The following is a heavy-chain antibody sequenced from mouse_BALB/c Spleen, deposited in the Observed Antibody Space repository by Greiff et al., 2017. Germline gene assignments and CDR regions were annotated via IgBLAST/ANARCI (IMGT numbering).Heavy chain of an antibody. J-gene: IGHJ3*01. V-gene: IGHV5-17*02. CDR1: GFTFSSFG. CDR2: ISSGSSTI. D-gene: IGHD2-4*01. Sequence: EVMLVESGGGLVQPGGSRKLSCAASGFTFSSFGMHWVRQAPEKGLEWVADISSGSSTIYYADTVKGRFTISRDNPKNTLFLQMTSLRSEDTAMYDCARSTMIATVAYWGQGTLVTVSA. CDR3: ARSTMIATVAY.